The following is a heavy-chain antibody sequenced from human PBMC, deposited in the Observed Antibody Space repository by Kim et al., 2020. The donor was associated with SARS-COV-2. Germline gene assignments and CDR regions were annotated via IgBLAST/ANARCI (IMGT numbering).Heavy chain of an antibody. CDR1: GYTFTSYA. V-gene: IGHV7-4-1*02. CDR3: ARDWGVRAEREFDY. Sequence: ASVKVSCKASGYTFTSYAMNWVRQAPGQGLEWMGWINTNTGNPTYVQGFTGRFVFSLDTSVSTAYLQISSLKAEDTAVYYCARDWGVRAEREFDYWGQGTLVTVSS. CDR2: INTNTGNP. J-gene: IGHJ4*02. D-gene: IGHD3-10*01.